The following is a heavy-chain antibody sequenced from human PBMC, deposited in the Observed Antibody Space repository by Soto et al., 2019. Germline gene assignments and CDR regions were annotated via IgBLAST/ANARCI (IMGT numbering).Heavy chain of an antibody. CDR3: AREGVVPAAMRDYYYYGMDV. D-gene: IGHD2-2*01. Sequence: AASVKVSCKASGYTFTSYGISWVRQAPGQGLEWMGWISAYNGNTNYAQKLQGRVTMTTDTSTSTAYMELRSLRSDDTAVYYCAREGVVPAAMRDYYYYGMDVWGQGTTVTVSS. V-gene: IGHV1-18*01. J-gene: IGHJ6*02. CDR2: ISAYNGNT. CDR1: GYTFTSYG.